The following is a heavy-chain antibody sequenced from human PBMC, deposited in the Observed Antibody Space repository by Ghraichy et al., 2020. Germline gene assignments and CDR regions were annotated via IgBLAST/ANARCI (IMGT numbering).Heavy chain of an antibody. Sequence: GGSLRLSCAASGFTFRSYWMHWVRQAPGKGLEWVSRIDSDGSDPRYADSVKGRFTVSRDNAKNTLYLQMNSLGAEDTAVYYCTRFSFGGSRSPFDYWGQGTLVTVSS. CDR1: GFTFRSYW. D-gene: IGHD2-15*01. CDR2: IDSDGSDP. CDR3: TRFSFGGSRSPFDY. J-gene: IGHJ4*02. V-gene: IGHV3-74*01.